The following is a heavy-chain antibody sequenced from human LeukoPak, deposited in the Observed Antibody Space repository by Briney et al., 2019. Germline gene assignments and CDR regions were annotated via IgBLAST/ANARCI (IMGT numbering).Heavy chain of an antibody. J-gene: IGHJ4*02. CDR2: IYYSGST. CDR3: ARAVVAASPHFDY. V-gene: IGHV4-39*07. D-gene: IGHD2-15*01. Sequence: PSETLSLTCTVSGASISSSSYYWGWIRQPPGKGLEWIGSIYYSGSTYYNPSLKSRVTISVDTSKNKFSLRLSSVTAADTAVFYCARAVVAASPHFDYWGQGTLVTVSS. CDR1: GASISSSSYY.